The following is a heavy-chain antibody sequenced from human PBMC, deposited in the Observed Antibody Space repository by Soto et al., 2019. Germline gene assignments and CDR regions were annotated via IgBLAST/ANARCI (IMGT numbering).Heavy chain of an antibody. J-gene: IGHJ5*01. CDR1: GGSISSYY. CDR2: IYYSGST. D-gene: IGHD3-16*01. Sequence: SETLSLTCTVSGGSISSYYWSWIRQPPGKGLEWIGYIYYSGSTNYNPSLKSRVTISVDTSKNQFSLKLSSVTAADTAVYYCARGRAGGNSAFYFDFWGQGAQVTVSS. V-gene: IGHV4-59*12. CDR3: ARGRAGGNSAFYFDF.